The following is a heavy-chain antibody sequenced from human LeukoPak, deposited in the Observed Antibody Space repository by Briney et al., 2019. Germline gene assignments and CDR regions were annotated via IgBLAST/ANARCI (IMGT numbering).Heavy chain of an antibody. J-gene: IGHJ3*02. Sequence: GRSLRLSCATSGFTFSDYAMHWVRQAPGKGLECVANINQDGSKVYYVDSVKGRFTISRDKAKKSLFLQMNSLRAEDTAVYYCARPIYSSSWDAFNIWGQGTMVTVSS. V-gene: IGHV3-7*01. CDR3: ARPIYSSSWDAFNI. CDR2: INQDGSKV. CDR1: GFTFSDYA. D-gene: IGHD6-13*01.